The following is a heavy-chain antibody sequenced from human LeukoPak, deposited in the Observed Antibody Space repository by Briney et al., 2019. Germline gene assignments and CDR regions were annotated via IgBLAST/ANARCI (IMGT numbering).Heavy chain of an antibody. Sequence: SETLSLTCAVYGGSFSGYYWSWIRQPPGKGLEWIGEINHSGSTNYNPSLKSRVTISVDTSKNQFSLKLSSVTAADTAVYYCERFNRADGYCSGGSCYSGFDYWGQGTLVTVSS. J-gene: IGHJ4*02. CDR3: ERFNRADGYCSGGSCYSGFDY. V-gene: IGHV4-34*01. CDR1: GGSFSGYY. CDR2: INHSGST. D-gene: IGHD2-15*01.